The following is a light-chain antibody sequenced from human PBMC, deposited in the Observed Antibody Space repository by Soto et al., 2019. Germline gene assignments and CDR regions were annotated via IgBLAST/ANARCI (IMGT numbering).Light chain of an antibody. CDR1: QSVSSSY. J-gene: IGKJ1*01. V-gene: IGKV3-15*01. CDR3: QQYINLWT. CDR2: GAS. Sequence: EIVLTQSPGTLSLSPEERATLSCRASQSVSSSYLAWYQQKPGQAPRLLIYGASTRATGIPARFSGSGSGTEFTLTISSLQSEDFAVYYCQQYINLWTFGQGTKVDIK.